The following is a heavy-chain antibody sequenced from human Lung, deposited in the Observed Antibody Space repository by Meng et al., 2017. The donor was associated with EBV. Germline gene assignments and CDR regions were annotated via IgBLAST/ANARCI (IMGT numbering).Heavy chain of an antibody. Sequence: HGQPFQAGVQVMSPRASMQVPSKASSSNSIANSLHGVRRAPEQGVEDMERIDPHSGATIYAQRFQGRGTMTRDTSITTAYMELSSLRSDDAAIYHCATPEGPFRSTSGSASDFWGQGTLVTVSS. CDR1: SSNSIANS. J-gene: IGHJ4*02. D-gene: IGHD2/OR15-2a*01. CDR2: IDPHSGAT. V-gene: IGHV1-2*06. CDR3: ATPEGPFRSTSGSASDF.